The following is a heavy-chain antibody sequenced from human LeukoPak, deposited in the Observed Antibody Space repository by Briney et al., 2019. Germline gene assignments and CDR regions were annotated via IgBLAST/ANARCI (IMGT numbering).Heavy chain of an antibody. D-gene: IGHD3-22*01. CDR2: INHSGST. J-gene: IGHJ5*02. V-gene: IGHV4-34*01. CDR3: ARGPLRGYYDSSGYYSP. CDR1: GVSFSGYY. Sequence: PSETLSLTCAVYGVSFSGYYWSWIRQPPGKGLEWVGEINHSGSTNYNPSLKSRVTISVDTSKNQFSLKLSSVTAADTAVYYCARGPLRGYYDSSGYYSPWGQGTLVTVSS.